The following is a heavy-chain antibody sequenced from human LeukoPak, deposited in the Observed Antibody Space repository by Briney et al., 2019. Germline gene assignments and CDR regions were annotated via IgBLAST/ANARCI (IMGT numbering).Heavy chain of an antibody. J-gene: IGHJ1*01. CDR2: ISAYNGNT. Sequence: EASVKVSCKASGYTFTSYGISWVRQAPGQGLKWMGWISAYNGNTNYAQKLQGRVTMTTDTSTSTAYMELRSLRSDDTAVYYCARNTYYYDSSGYYEYFQHWGQGTLVTVSS. CDR1: GYTFTSYG. V-gene: IGHV1-18*01. CDR3: ARNTYYYDSSGYYEYFQH. D-gene: IGHD3-22*01.